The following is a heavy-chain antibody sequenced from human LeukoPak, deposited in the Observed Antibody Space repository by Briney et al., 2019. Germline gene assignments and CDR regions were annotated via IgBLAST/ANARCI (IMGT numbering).Heavy chain of an antibody. J-gene: IGHJ4*02. Sequence: SVKVSCKASGYTFTGYYMHWVRQPPGQGLAWMGWINPNSGGTNYAQKSQGRVTMTRDTSISTAYMELSTLRSDETAVYYCASTTYSSSSPDYWGQGTLVTVSS. CDR3: ASTTYSSSSPDY. V-gene: IGHV1-2*02. CDR1: GYTFTGYY. D-gene: IGHD6-6*01. CDR2: INPNSGGT.